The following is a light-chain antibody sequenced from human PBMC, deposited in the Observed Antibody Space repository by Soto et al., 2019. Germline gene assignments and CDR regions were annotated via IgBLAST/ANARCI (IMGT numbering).Light chain of an antibody. Sequence: VGMTQPPDTLSFSPGERATLSCRASQSVSSNLAWYQQKLGQAPRLLIYGASTRATGISAKFSGSGSGTEFTLTISSLQSEDFAIYYCQQYNNWPRTFGQGTKVDIK. CDR2: GAS. J-gene: IGKJ1*01. CDR1: QSVSSN. V-gene: IGKV3-15*01. CDR3: QQYNNWPRT.